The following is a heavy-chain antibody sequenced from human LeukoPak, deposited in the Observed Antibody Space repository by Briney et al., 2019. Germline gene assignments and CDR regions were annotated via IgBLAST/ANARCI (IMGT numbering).Heavy chain of an antibody. J-gene: IGHJ4*02. CDR3: ASGDSSSSFFDY. Sequence: GGSLRLSCAASGFTFSSYSMNWVRQAPGKGLEWVSSISSSSSYIFYADSVKSRFTISRDNAKNSLYLQMNSLRAEDTAVYYCASGDSSSSFFDYWGQGTLVTVSS. V-gene: IGHV3-21*01. CDR1: GFTFSSYS. CDR2: ISSSSSYI. D-gene: IGHD6-6*01.